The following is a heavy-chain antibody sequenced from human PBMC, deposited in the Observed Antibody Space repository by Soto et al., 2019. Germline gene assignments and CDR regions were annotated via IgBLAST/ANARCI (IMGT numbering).Heavy chain of an antibody. J-gene: IGHJ4*02. CDR1: GGTFSSYS. V-gene: IGHV1-69*01. Sequence: QVQLVQSGAEVKKPGSSVKVSCKASGGTFSSYSINCVRQAPGQGLEWMGEIIPIFGTANYAQKFQGRVTITADESTSTAYMELSSLRSEDTAVYYCARDGGSNAGGIDYWGQGTLVTVAS. CDR3: ARDGGSNAGGIDY. CDR2: IIPIFGTA. D-gene: IGHD1-26*01.